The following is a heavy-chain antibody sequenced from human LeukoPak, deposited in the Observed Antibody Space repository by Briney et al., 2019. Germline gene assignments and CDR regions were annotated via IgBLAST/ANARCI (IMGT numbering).Heavy chain of an antibody. J-gene: IGHJ4*02. CDR3: ARVVGATGSRVN. Sequence: SETLSLTCAVSGGSISSDYWSWIRQPPGKGLEWIGYIYYIGSTNYNPSLKSRITISVDTSKSHFSLKLSSVTAADTAVYYCARVVGATGSRVNWGEGTLVTVSS. CDR1: GGSISSDY. CDR2: IYYIGST. D-gene: IGHD1-26*01. V-gene: IGHV4-59*01.